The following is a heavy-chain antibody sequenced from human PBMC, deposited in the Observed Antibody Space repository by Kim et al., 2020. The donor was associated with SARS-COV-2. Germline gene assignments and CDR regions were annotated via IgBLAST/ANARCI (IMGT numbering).Heavy chain of an antibody. Sequence: NTRYSRKSKARVSITRDHSGTTAYLELSGLRSEDTAVYYCAREAVAGSFDHWGQGTLVTVSS. D-gene: IGHD6-19*01. V-gene: IGHV1-3*01. CDR2: NT. J-gene: IGHJ4*02. CDR3: AREAVAGSFDH.